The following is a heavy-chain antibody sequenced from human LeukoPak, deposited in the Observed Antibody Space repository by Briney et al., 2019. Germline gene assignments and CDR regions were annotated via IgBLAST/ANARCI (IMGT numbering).Heavy chain of an antibody. CDR1: GGSISSNC. Sequence: SETLSLTCTVSGGSISSNCWSWIRQSPGRGLEWIGCIYASGTTNYNPSLKGRLTLSVDTSNNRSSLTVTSVTAADTAAYFCGGWGFWGQGTLVTVSS. V-gene: IGHV4-4*09. D-gene: IGHD6-19*01. CDR2: IYASGTT. J-gene: IGHJ4*02. CDR3: GGWGF.